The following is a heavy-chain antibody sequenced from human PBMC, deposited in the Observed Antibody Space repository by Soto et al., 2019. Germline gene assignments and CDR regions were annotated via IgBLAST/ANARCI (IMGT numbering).Heavy chain of an antibody. CDR2: VIPILGMA. Sequence: QVQLVQSGAEVKKPGSSVKVSCEASGGTFSSYSFSWVRQAPGQGLEWMGRVIPILGMANYAQKFQGRVTINADKSTSTVYMEMRSMRSEDTAVYYCARGGAVVVPGAVDRHNWFDPWGQGTLVTVSS. CDR1: GGTFSSYS. J-gene: IGHJ5*02. CDR3: ARGGAVVVPGAVDRHNWFDP. V-gene: IGHV1-69*02. D-gene: IGHD2-2*01.